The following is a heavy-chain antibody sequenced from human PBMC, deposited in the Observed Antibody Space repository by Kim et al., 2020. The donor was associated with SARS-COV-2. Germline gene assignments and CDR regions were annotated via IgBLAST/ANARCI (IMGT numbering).Heavy chain of an antibody. CDR1: GGSISSSSYY. V-gene: IGHV4-39*01. CDR2: IYYSGST. CDR3: ARRDFSGVDY. J-gene: IGHJ4*02. Sequence: SETLSLTCTVSGGSISSSSYYWGWIRQPPGKGLEWIGSIYYSGSTYYNPSLKSRVTISVDTSKNQFSLKLSSVTAADTAVYYCARRDFSGVDYWGQGTLVTVSS. D-gene: IGHD1-26*01.